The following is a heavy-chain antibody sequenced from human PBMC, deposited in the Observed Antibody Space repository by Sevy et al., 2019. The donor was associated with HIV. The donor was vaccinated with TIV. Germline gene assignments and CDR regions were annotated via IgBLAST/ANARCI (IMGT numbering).Heavy chain of an antibody. Sequence: ASVKVSCKASGGTFSSYAISWVRRAPGQGLEWMGGIIPIFGTANYAQKFQGRVTITADESTSTAYMELSSLRSEDTAVYYCARVSSDYSGYDWRYYYGMDVWGQGTTVTVSS. CDR3: ARVSSDYSGYDWRYYYGMDV. CDR1: GGTFSSYA. J-gene: IGHJ6*02. CDR2: IIPIFGTA. V-gene: IGHV1-69*13. D-gene: IGHD5-12*01.